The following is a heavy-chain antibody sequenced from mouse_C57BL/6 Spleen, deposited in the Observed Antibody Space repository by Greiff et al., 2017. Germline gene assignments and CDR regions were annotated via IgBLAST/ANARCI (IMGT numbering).Heavy chain of an antibody. CDR1: GYTFTSYW. J-gene: IGHJ3*01. Sequence: QVQLKQPGAELVKPGASVKVSCKASGYTFTSYWMHWVKQRPGQGLEWIGRIHPSDSDTNYNQKFKGKATLTVDKSSSTAYMQLSSLTSEDSAVYYCAIFWDEAWFAYWGQGTLVTVSA. V-gene: IGHV1-74*01. D-gene: IGHD4-1*01. CDR3: AIFWDEAWFAY. CDR2: IHPSDSDT.